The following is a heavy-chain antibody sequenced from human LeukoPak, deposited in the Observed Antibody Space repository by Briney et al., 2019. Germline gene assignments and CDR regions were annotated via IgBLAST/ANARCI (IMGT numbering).Heavy chain of an antibody. V-gene: IGHV1-69*04. D-gene: IGHD6-13*01. CDR1: GGTFSSYA. J-gene: IGHJ5*02. Sequence: SVKVSSKASGGTFSSYAISWVRQAPGQGLEWMGRIIPILGIANYAQKFQGRVTITADKSTSTAYMELSSLRSEDTAVYYCARGGVSIAAGNWFDPWGQGTLVTVSS. CDR3: ARGGVSIAAGNWFDP. CDR2: IIPILGIA.